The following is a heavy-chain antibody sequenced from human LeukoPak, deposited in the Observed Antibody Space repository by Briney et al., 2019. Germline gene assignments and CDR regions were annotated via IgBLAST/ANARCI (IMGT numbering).Heavy chain of an antibody. CDR3: ARVGMITFGGVIVLPDY. CDR1: GFTFGKYW. Sequence: GGSLRLSCVASGFTFGKYWMSWVRQAPGKGLEWVAVISYDGSNKYYAGSVKGRFTISRDNSKSTLYLQMNSLRAEDTAVYYCARVGMITFGGVIVLPDYWGQGTLVTVSS. J-gene: IGHJ4*02. D-gene: IGHD3-16*02. V-gene: IGHV3-30-3*01. CDR2: ISYDGSNK.